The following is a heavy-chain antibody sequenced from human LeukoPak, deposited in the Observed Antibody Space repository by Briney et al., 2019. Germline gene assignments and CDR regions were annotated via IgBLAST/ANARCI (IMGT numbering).Heavy chain of an antibody. V-gene: IGHV1-69*05. CDR2: IIPIFGTA. CDR1: GGTFSSYA. Sequence: GASVKVSCKASGGTFSSYAISWVRQAPGQGLEWMGGIIPIFGTANYAQKFQGRVTITTDESTSAAYMELSSLRSEDTAVYYCASRRTSSSYYFDYWGQGTLVTVSS. CDR3: ASRRTSSSYYFDY. J-gene: IGHJ4*02. D-gene: IGHD2-2*01.